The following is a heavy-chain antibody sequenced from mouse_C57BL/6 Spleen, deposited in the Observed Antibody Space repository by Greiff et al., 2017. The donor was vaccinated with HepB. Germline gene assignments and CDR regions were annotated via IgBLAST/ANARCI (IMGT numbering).Heavy chain of an antibody. D-gene: IGHD1-1*01. CDR2: IDPSDSYT. Sequence: VQLQESGAELVRPGTSVKLSCKASGYTFTSYWMHWVKQRPGQGLEWIGVIDPSDSYTNYNQKFKGKATLTVDTSSSTAYMQLSSLTSEDSAVYYCARPSYYYGSGFDYWGQGTTLTVSS. V-gene: IGHV1-59*01. J-gene: IGHJ2*01. CDR1: GYTFTSYW. CDR3: ARPSYYYGSGFDY.